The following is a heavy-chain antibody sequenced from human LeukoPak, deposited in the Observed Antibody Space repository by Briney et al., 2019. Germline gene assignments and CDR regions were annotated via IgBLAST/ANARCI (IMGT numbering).Heavy chain of an antibody. CDR2: IIPILGIA. V-gene: IGHV1-69*04. Sequence: GASVKVSCKASGYTFTSYGISWVRQAPGQGLEWMGRIIPILGIANYAQKFQGRVTITADKSTSTAYMELSSLRSEDTAVYYCATSKYYYDSSGYSDYWGRGTLVTVSS. D-gene: IGHD3-22*01. CDR3: ATSKYYYDSSGYSDY. CDR1: GYTFTSYG. J-gene: IGHJ4*02.